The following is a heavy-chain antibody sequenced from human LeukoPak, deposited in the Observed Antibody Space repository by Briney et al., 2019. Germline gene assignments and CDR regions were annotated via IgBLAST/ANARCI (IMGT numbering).Heavy chain of an antibody. CDR3: ARDVPTYAFDI. D-gene: IGHD3-10*02. J-gene: IGHJ3*02. CDR2: IYTSGST. CDR1: GGSISSGSFY. Sequence: SETLSLTCTVSGGSISSGSFYWSWIRQPAGKGLEWIGRIYTSGSTDYNPSLKSRVTISVDTSKNQFSLKLSSVTAADTAVYYCARDVPTYAFDIWGQGTMVTVSS. V-gene: IGHV4-61*02.